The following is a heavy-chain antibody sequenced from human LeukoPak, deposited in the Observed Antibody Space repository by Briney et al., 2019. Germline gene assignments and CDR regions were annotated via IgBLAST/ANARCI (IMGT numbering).Heavy chain of an antibody. CDR1: GGSISSSSYY. CDR2: IYYSGST. V-gene: IGHV4-39*07. J-gene: IGHJ5*02. D-gene: IGHD2-21*02. CDR3: ARDSLRVRGWFDP. Sequence: PSETLSLTCTVSGGSISSSSYYWGWIRQPPGKGLEWIGSIYYSGSTYYNPSLKSRVTMSVDTSKNQFSLKLSSVTAADTAVYYCARDSLRVRGWFDPWGQGTLVTVSS.